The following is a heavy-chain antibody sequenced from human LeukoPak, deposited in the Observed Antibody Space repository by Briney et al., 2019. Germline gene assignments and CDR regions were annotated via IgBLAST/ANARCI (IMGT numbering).Heavy chain of an antibody. CDR2: INHSGST. CDR3: ARDRDIVVDRGWFDL. D-gene: IGHD2-15*01. CDR1: GGSFSTYY. V-gene: IGHV4-34*01. Sequence: SETLSLTCAVYGGSFSTYYWNWIRQPPGKGLEWIGEINHSGSTNYNPSLKSRVTISVDTSKNQFSLKLSSVTAADAAVYYCARDRDIVVDRGWFDLWGQGTLVTVSS. J-gene: IGHJ5*02.